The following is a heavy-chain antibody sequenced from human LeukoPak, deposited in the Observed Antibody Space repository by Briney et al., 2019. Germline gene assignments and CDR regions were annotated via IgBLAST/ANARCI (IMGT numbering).Heavy chain of an antibody. CDR3: ARGFHGNWFDP. CDR1: GGSISSYY. Sequence: TSETLSLTCTVSGGSISSYYWSWIRQPPGKGLEWIGYIYYSGSTNYNPSLKSRVTISVETSKNQFSLKLSSVTAADTAVYYCARGFHGNWFDPWGQGTLVTVSS. V-gene: IGHV4-59*01. CDR2: IYYSGST. D-gene: IGHD2-21*01. J-gene: IGHJ5*02.